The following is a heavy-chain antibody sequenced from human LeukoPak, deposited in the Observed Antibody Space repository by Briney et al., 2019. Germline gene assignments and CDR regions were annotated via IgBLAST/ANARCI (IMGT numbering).Heavy chain of an antibody. V-gene: IGHV5-51*01. Sequence: GESLKISCKGSGYSFLSHWIGWVRQMPGKGLEWMGIIYPGDSDTRYSPSFQGQVTISADKSISTAYLQWSGLKASDTAMYYCARSGGVNYYDSSGYPSYYYYGMDVWGQGTTVTVSS. CDR1: GYSFLSHW. D-gene: IGHD3-22*01. CDR2: IYPGDSDT. CDR3: ARSGGVNYYDSSGYPSYYYYGMDV. J-gene: IGHJ6*02.